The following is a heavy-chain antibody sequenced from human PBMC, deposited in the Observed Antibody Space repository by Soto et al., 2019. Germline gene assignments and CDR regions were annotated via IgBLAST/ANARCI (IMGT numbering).Heavy chain of an antibody. CDR1: GGPISSGGYY. J-gene: IGHJ6*02. Sequence: SETLSLTCTVSGGPISSGGYYWSWIRQHPGKGLEWIGYIYYSGSTYYNPSLKSRVTISVDTSKNQFSLKLSSVTAADTAVYYCASAPPVYGPLRAAYYYGMDVWGQGTTVT. V-gene: IGHV4-31*03. D-gene: IGHD6-25*01. CDR3: ASAPPVYGPLRAAYYYGMDV. CDR2: IYYSGST.